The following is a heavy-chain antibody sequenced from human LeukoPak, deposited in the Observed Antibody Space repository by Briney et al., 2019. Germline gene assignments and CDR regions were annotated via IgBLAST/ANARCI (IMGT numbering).Heavy chain of an antibody. V-gene: IGHV4-59*12. CDR2: IFYSGRT. Sequence: PSETLSLTCIVSGGSISGYYWSWIRQPPGKGLEWVAYIFYSGRTNYNPSLKSRGTISADTSKNQFSLKLSSVTAADTAVYYCARGRTYDSSGYHNWFDPWGQGTLVTVSS. CDR3: ARGRTYDSSGYHNWFDP. CDR1: GGSISGYY. D-gene: IGHD3-22*01. J-gene: IGHJ5*02.